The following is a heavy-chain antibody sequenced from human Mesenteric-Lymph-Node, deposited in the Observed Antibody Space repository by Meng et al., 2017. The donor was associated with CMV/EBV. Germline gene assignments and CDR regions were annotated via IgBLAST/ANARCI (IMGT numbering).Heavy chain of an antibody. CDR3: AKGLADFDY. J-gene: IGHJ4*02. CDR2: IRGNGDIT. D-gene: IGHD6-25*01. CDR1: GFTFSDYY. V-gene: IGHV3-23*01. Sequence: ETLSLTCAASGFTFSDYYMSWIRQAPGKGLEWVSAIRGNGDITHYADSVKGRFTISRDNSKNTLFLQMNSLRAEDTAVYYCAKGLADFDYWGQGTLVTVFS.